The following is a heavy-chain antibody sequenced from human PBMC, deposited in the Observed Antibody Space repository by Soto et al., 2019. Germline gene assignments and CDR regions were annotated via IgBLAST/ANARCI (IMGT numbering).Heavy chain of an antibody. CDR2: ISYSGST. D-gene: IGHD6-13*01. CDR1: GGSISSYY. CDR3: ARATPVFYYSSSWSLDY. Sequence: PSEIQSLTCNVSGGSISSYYWSWIRQPPGRGLEWIGYISYSGSTNYNPSLKSRVTISVDTSKNQFSLKLSSVTAADTAVYYCARATPVFYYSSSWSLDYWGQGTLVTVSS. V-gene: IGHV4-59*01. J-gene: IGHJ4*02.